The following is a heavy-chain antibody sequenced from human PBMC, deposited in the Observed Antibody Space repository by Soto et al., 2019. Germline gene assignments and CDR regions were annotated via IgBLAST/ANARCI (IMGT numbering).Heavy chain of an antibody. CDR2: VSAGGDMT. D-gene: IGHD3-10*01. J-gene: IGHJ6*02. V-gene: IGHV3-23*01. CDR3: ARGDRGGSGSPASYYSSGLDV. CDR1: GFTFSSYA. Sequence: DVQLLESGGHLVQPGGSLRLSCAASGFTFSSYAMSWVRQAPGKGLEWVSSVSAGGDMTYYSDSVKGRFTISRDNSNNALFLQMNSVRIEDTALYYCARGDRGGSGSPASYYSSGLDVWGQGTTVTVS.